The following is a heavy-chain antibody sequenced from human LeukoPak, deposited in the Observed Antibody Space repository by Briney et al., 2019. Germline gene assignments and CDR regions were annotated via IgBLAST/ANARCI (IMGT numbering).Heavy chain of an antibody. CDR2: ISGSGGST. V-gene: IGHV3-23*01. CDR1: GFTFSSYA. Sequence: GGSLRLSCAASGFTFSSYAMSWVRQAPGKGLEWVSAISGSGGSTYHADSVKGRFTISRDNSKNTLYLQMNSLRAEDTAVYYCAKDQGRGIAVAGDRPFNYWGQGTLVTVSS. J-gene: IGHJ4*02. CDR3: AKDQGRGIAVAGDRPFNY. D-gene: IGHD6-19*01.